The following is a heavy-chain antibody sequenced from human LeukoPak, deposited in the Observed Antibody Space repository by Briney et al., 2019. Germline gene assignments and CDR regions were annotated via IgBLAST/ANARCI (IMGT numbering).Heavy chain of an antibody. D-gene: IGHD3-10*01. CDR1: GGSISSGDYY. Sequence: SETLSLTCTVSGGSISSGDYYWSWIRQPPGKGLEWIGYIYYSGSTYYNPSLKSRVTISVDTSKNRFSLKLSSVTAADTAVYYCAREDGRVDGYYGSGSYHYWGQGTLVTVSS. CDR2: IYYSGST. CDR3: AREDGRVDGYYGSGSYHY. V-gene: IGHV4-30-4*08. J-gene: IGHJ4*02.